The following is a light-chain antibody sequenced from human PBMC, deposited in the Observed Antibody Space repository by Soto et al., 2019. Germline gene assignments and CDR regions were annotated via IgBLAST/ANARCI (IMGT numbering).Light chain of an antibody. V-gene: IGKV3-20*01. CDR1: QSVSSTY. CDR3: QQYGSSPPVYT. J-gene: IGKJ2*01. Sequence: EIGLSQSPGTLSLSPGERATLSCRASQSVSSTYLAWYQQKPGQAPRLLIYGASSRATGVPDRFSGSGSGTDFTLTISRLEPEDFAVYYCQQYGSSPPVYTFGQGTKVDIK. CDR2: GAS.